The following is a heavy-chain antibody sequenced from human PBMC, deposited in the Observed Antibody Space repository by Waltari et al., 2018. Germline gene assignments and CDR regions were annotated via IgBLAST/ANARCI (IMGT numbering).Heavy chain of an antibody. V-gene: IGHV1-3*01. CDR2: INSGNGNT. CDR3: ARGGGTLARPNWFDP. CDR1: GYTFSTYA. J-gene: IGHJ5*02. Sequence: QVQLVQSGAEVKKPGASVKVSCKASGYTFSTYAMHWVRQAPGQRLEWMGWINSGNGNTKYSQKFQGRVTITRDTSANTAYMELSSLRSEDTAVYYCARGGGTLARPNWFDPWGQGTLVIVSS. D-gene: IGHD6-6*01.